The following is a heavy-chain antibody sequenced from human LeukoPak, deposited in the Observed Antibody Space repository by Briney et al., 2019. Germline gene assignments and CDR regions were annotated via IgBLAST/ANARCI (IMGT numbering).Heavy chain of an antibody. V-gene: IGHV4-38-2*02. CDR2: ISHSGNT. D-gene: IGHD4-23*01. Sequence: SETLSLTCSASGYSISSGYFWAWIRQPPGKGLEWIGSISHSGNTYYTPSLKSRVTISADTSRNQFSLELRSVTAADTALYYCAREDGGTHSSDYWGRGTLVTVSS. J-gene: IGHJ4*02. CDR3: AREDGGTHSSDY. CDR1: GYSISSGYF.